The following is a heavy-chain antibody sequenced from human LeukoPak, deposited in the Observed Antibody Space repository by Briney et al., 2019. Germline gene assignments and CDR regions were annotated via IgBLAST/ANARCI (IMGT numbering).Heavy chain of an antibody. CDR2: IKQDGSER. J-gene: IGHJ4*02. V-gene: IGHV3-7*01. D-gene: IGHD1-26*01. Sequence: GGSLRLSCAASGFTFSNYWMTWVRQAPGKGLEWVANIKQDGSERYYVDSVRGRFTISRDNAKNSVYLQVNSLRVEDTAMYYCVRDTGGSGSYPDYWAQGVLVTVSS. CDR3: VRDTGGSGSYPDY. CDR1: GFTFSNYW.